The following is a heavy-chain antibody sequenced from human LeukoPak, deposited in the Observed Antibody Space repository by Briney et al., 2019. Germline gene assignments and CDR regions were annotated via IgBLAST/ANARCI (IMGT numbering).Heavy chain of an antibody. J-gene: IGHJ5*02. CDR1: GDSVSSNSAT. CDR3: ARRLTQYDCFDP. Sequence: SQTLSLICAISGDSVSSNSATWNWIRQSPSRGLEWLGRTYYRSKWFNDYAVSVKSRITINPDTSENQFSLHLNPVTPEDTAVYYCARRLTQYDCFDPWGQGILVTVSS. V-gene: IGHV6-1*01. D-gene: IGHD2-2*01. CDR2: TYYRSKWFN.